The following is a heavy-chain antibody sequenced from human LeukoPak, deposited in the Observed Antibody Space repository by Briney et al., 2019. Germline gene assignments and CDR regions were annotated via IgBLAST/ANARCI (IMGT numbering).Heavy chain of an antibody. J-gene: IGHJ4*02. CDR3: ASIAGYSSSWFDY. V-gene: IGHV1-69*06. CDR2: IITIFGTA. CDR1: GGTFSSYA. D-gene: IGHD6-13*01. Sequence: VASVTVSCKASGGTFSSYAMSWVRQAPGQGLEWMGGIITIFGTAKYAQRFQGRVTITADKSTSTAYMEVSRLRAEDTGVYYCASIAGYSSSWFDYWGQGTLLTVSS.